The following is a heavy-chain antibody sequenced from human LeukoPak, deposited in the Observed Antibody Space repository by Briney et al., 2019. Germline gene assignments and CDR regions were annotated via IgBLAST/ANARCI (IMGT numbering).Heavy chain of an antibody. V-gene: IGHV3-30*18. CDR3: AKSGGATKAFDI. J-gene: IGHJ3*02. CDR1: GFTFSSYG. Sequence: RGSLRLFCAASGFTFSSYGMHWVRQAPGKGLEWVAVISYDGSNKYYADSVKGRFTISRDNSKNTLYLQMNSLRAEDTAVYYCAKSGGATKAFDIWGQGTMVTVSS. D-gene: IGHD1-26*01. CDR2: ISYDGSNK.